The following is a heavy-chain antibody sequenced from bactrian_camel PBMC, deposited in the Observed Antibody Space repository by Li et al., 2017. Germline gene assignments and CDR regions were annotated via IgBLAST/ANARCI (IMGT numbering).Heavy chain of an antibody. CDR2: INSEDRP. D-gene: IGHD2*01. J-gene: IGHJ4*01. CDR1: GDIFSSIC. V-gene: IGHV3S53*01. Sequence: QLVESGGASVQSGGSLSLSCVATGDIFSSICMAWFRQGPGKERWGVAGINSEDRPRYNESVQGRFTISKDNAKNTLYLQMNSLKPEDTAMYYCAARGRIGYCPMPWPDSAYWGQGTQVTVS. CDR3: AARGRIGYCPMPWPDSAY.